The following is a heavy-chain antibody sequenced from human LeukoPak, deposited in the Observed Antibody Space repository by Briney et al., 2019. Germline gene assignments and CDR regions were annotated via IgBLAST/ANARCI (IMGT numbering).Heavy chain of an antibody. Sequence: GGSLRLSCAASGFTFSNYWMSWVRQAPGKGLEWVANIKQDGSEKYYADSVKGRFTISRDNSKNTLYLQMNSLRAEDTAIYYCAKVLRFLEWLLWGDYFDYWGQGTLVTVSS. J-gene: IGHJ4*02. CDR2: IKQDGSEK. CDR1: GFTFSNYW. CDR3: AKVLRFLEWLLWGDYFDY. V-gene: IGHV3-7*01. D-gene: IGHD3-3*01.